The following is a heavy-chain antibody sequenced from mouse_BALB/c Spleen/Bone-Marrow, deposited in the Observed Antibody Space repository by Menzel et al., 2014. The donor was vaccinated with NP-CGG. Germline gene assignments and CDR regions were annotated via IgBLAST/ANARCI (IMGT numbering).Heavy chain of an antibody. D-gene: IGHD2-1*01. CDR3: ARDGGNRAWFAY. Sequence: VQLQQSGPGLVAPSQSLSTTCTVSGFSLTGYGVNWVRQPPGKGLEWLGMIWGDGSTDYNSALKSRLSISKGNSKSQVFLKMNSLQTDDTARYYCARDGGNRAWFAYWGQGTLVTVSA. J-gene: IGHJ3*01. CDR2: IWGDGST. V-gene: IGHV2-6-7*01. CDR1: GFSLTGYG.